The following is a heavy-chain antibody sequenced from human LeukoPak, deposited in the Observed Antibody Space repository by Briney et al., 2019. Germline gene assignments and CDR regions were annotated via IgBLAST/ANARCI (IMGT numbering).Heavy chain of an antibody. J-gene: IGHJ4*02. CDR2: IRYDGSNK. V-gene: IGHV3-30*02. CDR3: ARDTLAGVAAAVGDDY. CDR1: GFTFSSYG. Sequence: GGSLRLSCAASGFTFSSYGMHWVRQAPGKGLEWVAFIRYDGSNKYYADSVKGRFTISRDNSKNTLYLQMNSLRAEDTAVYYCARDTLAGVAAAVGDDYWGQGTLVTVSS. D-gene: IGHD6-13*01.